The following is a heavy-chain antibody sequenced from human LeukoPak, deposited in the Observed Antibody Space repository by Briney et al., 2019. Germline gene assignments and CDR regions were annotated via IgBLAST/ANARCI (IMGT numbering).Heavy chain of an antibody. Sequence: ASVKVSCKASGYTFTGYYIHWVRPAPGQGLEWMGWISPNSGGTGYAQKFQGRVTITRNTSISTAYMELSSLRSEDTAVYYCAREGTTDPYSGVYYYYMDVWGKGTTVTVSS. D-gene: IGHD4-17*01. V-gene: IGHV1-8*03. J-gene: IGHJ6*03. CDR1: GYTFTGYY. CDR3: AREGTTDPYSGVYYYYMDV. CDR2: ISPNSGGT.